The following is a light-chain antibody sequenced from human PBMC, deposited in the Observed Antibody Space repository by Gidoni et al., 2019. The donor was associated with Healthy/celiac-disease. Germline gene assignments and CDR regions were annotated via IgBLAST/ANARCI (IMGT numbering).Light chain of an antibody. CDR3: QQYGSSPRT. Sequence: ELVLPPSPGTLSLSPGERATLFCRASQRVSSSYLAWSQQKPGQDPRLLIYGASSRATGIPDRFSGSGSGTDFTLTISRLEPEDFAVYYCQQYGSSPRTFGQGTKVEIK. J-gene: IGKJ1*01. CDR1: QRVSSSY. CDR2: GAS. V-gene: IGKV3-20*01.